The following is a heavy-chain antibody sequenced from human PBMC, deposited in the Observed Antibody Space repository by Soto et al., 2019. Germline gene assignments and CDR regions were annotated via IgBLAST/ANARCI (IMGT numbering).Heavy chain of an antibody. CDR1: GFTFSSYA. CDR3: AKGIPDTGGYYYYSMDV. CDR2: ISGSGGIT. Sequence: GGSLRLSXAASGFTFSSYAMGCVRQAPGKGLDWVSVISGSGGITYSADSVKGRFTISRDNSKNILYLQMNSLRAEDAAVYYCAKGIPDTGGYYYYSMDVWGQGTAVTVSS. V-gene: IGHV3-23*01. J-gene: IGHJ6*02. D-gene: IGHD5-18*01.